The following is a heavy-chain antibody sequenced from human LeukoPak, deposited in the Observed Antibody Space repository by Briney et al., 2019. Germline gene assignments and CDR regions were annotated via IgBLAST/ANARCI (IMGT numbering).Heavy chain of an antibody. CDR3: ARDFGGGLWFGELLGAFDI. J-gene: IGHJ3*02. V-gene: IGHV3-7*03. Sequence: GGSLRLSCAASGFTFSSYWMSWVRQAPGKGLEWVANIKQDGSEKYYVDSVKGRFTISRDNAKNSLYLQMNSLRAEDTAVYYCARDFGGGLWFGELLGAFDIWGRGTMVTVSS. CDR2: IKQDGSEK. D-gene: IGHD3-10*01. CDR1: GFTFSSYW.